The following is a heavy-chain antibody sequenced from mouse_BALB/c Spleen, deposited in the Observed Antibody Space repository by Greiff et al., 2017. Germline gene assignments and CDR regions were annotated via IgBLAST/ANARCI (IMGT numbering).Heavy chain of an antibody. J-gene: IGHJ4*01. CDR2: ISSGGSYT. Sequence: DVMLVESGGDLVKPGGSLKLSCAASGFTSSSYGMSWVRQTPDKRLEWVATISSGGSYTYYPDSVKGRFTISRDNAKNTLYLQMSSLKSEDTAMYYCARQAYRYDAMDYWGQGTSVTVSS. D-gene: IGHD2-14*01. V-gene: IGHV5-6*02. CDR3: ARQAYRYDAMDY. CDR1: GFTSSSYG.